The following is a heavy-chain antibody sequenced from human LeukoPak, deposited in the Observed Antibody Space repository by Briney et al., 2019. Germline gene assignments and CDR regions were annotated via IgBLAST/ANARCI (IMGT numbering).Heavy chain of an antibody. CDR3: TAATSLLC. CDR2: IKSKTDGGTT. Sequence: GGSLRLSCSASGFTFSSYAMHWVRQAPGKGLEWVGRIKSKTDGGTTDYAAPVKGRFTISRDDSKNTLYLQMNSLKTEDTAVYYCTAATSLLCWGQGTLVTVSS. V-gene: IGHV3-15*01. D-gene: IGHD3-10*01. J-gene: IGHJ4*02. CDR1: GFTFSSYA.